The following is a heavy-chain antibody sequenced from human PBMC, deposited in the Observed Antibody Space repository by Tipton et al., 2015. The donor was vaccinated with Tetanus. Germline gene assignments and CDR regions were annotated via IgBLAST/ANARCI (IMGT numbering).Heavy chain of an antibody. CDR2: IYYSGST. CDR1: GGSISSGGYY. V-gene: IGHV4-31*03. J-gene: IGHJ4*02. Sequence: TLSLTCTVSGGSISSGGYYWSWIRQHPGKVLEWIGYIYYSGSTYYNPSLKSRFTISVDTSKNQFSLKLSSVTAADTAVYYCARDRLYYDILTGYLDTYYFDYWSQGTLVTVSS. CDR3: ARDRLYYDILTGYLDTYYFDY. D-gene: IGHD3-9*01.